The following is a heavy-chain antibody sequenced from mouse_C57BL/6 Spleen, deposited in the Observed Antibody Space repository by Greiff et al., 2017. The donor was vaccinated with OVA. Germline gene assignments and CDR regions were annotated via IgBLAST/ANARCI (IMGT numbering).Heavy chain of an antibody. CDR2: IYPGSGST. V-gene: IGHV1-55*01. J-gene: IGHJ3*01. CDR3: ARYDYGSSWFAY. CDR1: GYTFTSYW. Sequence: LQQPGAELVKPGASVKMSCKASGYTFTSYWITWVKQRPGQGLEWIGDIYPGSGSTNYNEKFKSKATLTVDTSSSTAYMQLSSLTSEDSAVYYCARYDYGSSWFAYWGQGTLVTVSA. D-gene: IGHD1-1*01.